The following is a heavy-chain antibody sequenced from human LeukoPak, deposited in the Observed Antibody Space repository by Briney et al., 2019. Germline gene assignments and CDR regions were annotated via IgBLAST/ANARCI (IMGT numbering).Heavy chain of an antibody. D-gene: IGHD4-17*01. J-gene: IGHJ4*02. Sequence: GGSLRLSCAASGFTFSIYVMSWVRQAPGKGLEWFSSMGGLGGNTYYADSVKGRFTASRDNSMNTLYLQMKSLRAEDTAVYYCARDAIGDSLYYFDYWGQGTLVTVSS. CDR2: MGGLGGNT. CDR3: ARDAIGDSLYYFDY. V-gene: IGHV3-23*01. CDR1: GFTFSIYV.